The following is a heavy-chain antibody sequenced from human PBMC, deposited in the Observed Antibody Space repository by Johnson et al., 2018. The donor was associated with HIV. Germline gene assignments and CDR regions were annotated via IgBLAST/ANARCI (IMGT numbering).Heavy chain of an antibody. CDR1: GFTFSSYA. V-gene: IGHV3-30-3*01. D-gene: IGHD4-17*01. J-gene: IGHJ3*02. CDR3: ASTDDAVDI. CDR2: ISYDGSNK. Sequence: QVQLVESGGGVVQPGRSLRLSCAASGFTFSSYAMHWVRQAPGMGLEWVAVISYDGSNKYYADSVKGRFTISRDNSKNTLYLQMNSLRAEDPAVYYCASTDDAVDIWGQGTMVTVSS.